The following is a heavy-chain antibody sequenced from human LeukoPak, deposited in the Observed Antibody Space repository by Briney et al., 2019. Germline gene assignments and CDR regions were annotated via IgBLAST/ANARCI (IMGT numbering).Heavy chain of an antibody. CDR3: ATNGDTSLRSKYYYHRANWFDP. CDR1: GYTLTELS. J-gene: IGHJ5*02. Sequence: ASVKVSCKVSGYTLTELSMRWVRQAPGKGLEWMGGFDPEDGETIYAQKFQGRVTMTEDTSTDTAYMELSSLRSEDTAVYYCATNGDTSLRSKYYYHRANWFDPWGQGTLVTVSS. CDR2: FDPEDGET. D-gene: IGHD3-22*01. V-gene: IGHV1-24*01.